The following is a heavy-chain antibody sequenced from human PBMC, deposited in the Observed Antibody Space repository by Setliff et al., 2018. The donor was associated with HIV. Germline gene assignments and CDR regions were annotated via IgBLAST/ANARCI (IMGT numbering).Heavy chain of an antibody. Sequence: PGGSLRLSCIASGFTFSKFWMRWVRQAPGKGLERVADIKQDGSETYYVDSVRGRFTISRDNAKSSLYLQMNSLRAEDTAIYYCARDLPGMAPWGQGTLVTVSS. CDR2: IKQDGSET. J-gene: IGHJ5*02. V-gene: IGHV3-7*03. CDR1: GFTFSKFW. D-gene: IGHD6-13*01. CDR3: ARDLPGMAP.